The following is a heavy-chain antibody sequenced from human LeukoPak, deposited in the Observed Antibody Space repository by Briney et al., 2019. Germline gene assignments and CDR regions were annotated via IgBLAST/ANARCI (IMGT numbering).Heavy chain of an antibody. J-gene: IGHJ6*03. CDR2: INPNSGGT. V-gene: IGHV1-2*02. CDR3: ARDRGTAMVSLRADASYYMDV. CDR1: VYTFTGYY. D-gene: IGHD5-18*01. Sequence: ASVKVSCKASVYTFTGYYMHWVRQAPGQGLEWMGWINPNSGGTNYAQKFQGRVTMTRDTSISTAYMELSRLRSDDTAVYYCARDRGTAMVSLRADASYYMDVWGKGTTVTISS.